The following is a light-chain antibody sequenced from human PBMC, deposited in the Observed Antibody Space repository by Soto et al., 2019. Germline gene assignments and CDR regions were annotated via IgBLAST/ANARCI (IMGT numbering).Light chain of an antibody. Sequence: QSALTQASSGAGSPEQSITISCPGTSREVGVDNYVSWDQQHSGKAPKLMIYEVSNPPSGVSNRFSGSKSGNTASLSICGLQAEDEADYYCSSNTTSSTRSGFGSWTKVTVL. V-gene: IGLV2-14*01. CDR2: EVS. J-gene: IGLJ1*01. CDR3: SSNTTSSTRSG. CDR1: SREVGVDNY.